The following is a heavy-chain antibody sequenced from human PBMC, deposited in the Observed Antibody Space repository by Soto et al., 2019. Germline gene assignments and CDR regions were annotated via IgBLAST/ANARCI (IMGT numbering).Heavy chain of an antibody. Sequence: QVQLVQSGAEVKKPGASVKVSCKASGYTFTSYAMHWVRQAPGQRLEWMGWINAGNGNTKYSQKFQGRVTITRDTSASTAYMGLSSLRSEDTAVYYCATGGVAKLDAFDIWGQGTMVTVSS. V-gene: IGHV1-3*01. CDR3: ATGGVAKLDAFDI. CDR1: GYTFTSYA. J-gene: IGHJ3*02. CDR2: INAGNGNT. D-gene: IGHD2-15*01.